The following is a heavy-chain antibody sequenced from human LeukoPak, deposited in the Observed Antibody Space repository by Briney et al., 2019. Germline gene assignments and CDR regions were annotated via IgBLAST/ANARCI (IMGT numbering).Heavy chain of an antibody. CDR3: GASPSPTGTERYY. J-gene: IGHJ4*02. V-gene: IGHV5-51*01. CDR2: IHPTDSDA. Sequence: GESLKISCKGSGYSFTSYWIGWVRQMPGKGLERMGVIHPTDSDARYSPSFQGQVTISVDKSISTVYLQWNSLKASDSAMYYCGASPSPTGTERYYWGQGTLVTVSS. D-gene: IGHD1-1*01. CDR1: GYSFTSYW.